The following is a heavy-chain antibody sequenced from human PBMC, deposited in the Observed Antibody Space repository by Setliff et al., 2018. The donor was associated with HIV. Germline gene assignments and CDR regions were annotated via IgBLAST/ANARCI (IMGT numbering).Heavy chain of an antibody. CDR3: ARDGWLPYYYYGMDV. Sequence: ASVKVSCKASGYTFTSYYMHWVRQAPGQGLEWMGIINPSGGSTSYAQKFQGRVTMTRDTSTSTVYMELSSLRSEDTAVYCCARDGWLPYYYYGMDVWGQGTTVTVSS. V-gene: IGHV1-46*01. D-gene: IGHD3-22*01. CDR2: INPSGGST. J-gene: IGHJ6*02. CDR1: GYTFTSYY.